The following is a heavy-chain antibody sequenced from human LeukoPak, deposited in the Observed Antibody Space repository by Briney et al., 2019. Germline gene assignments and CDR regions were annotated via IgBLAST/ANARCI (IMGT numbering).Heavy chain of an antibody. CDR1: AFTFSSYW. Sequence: GGSLRLSCAASAFTFSSYWMHWVRQAPGKGLVWVSRINSDGISTSYADSVKGRFTISRDNAKNTLYLQMNSLRAEDTAVYYCAKGGATVIDYWGQGTLVTLSS. V-gene: IGHV3-74*01. J-gene: IGHJ4*02. CDR2: INSDGIST. D-gene: IGHD4-17*01. CDR3: AKGGATVIDY.